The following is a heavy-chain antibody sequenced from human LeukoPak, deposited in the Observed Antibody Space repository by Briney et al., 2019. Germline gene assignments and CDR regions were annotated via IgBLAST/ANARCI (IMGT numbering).Heavy chain of an antibody. CDR3: ARLPAYCSSTSCYVDY. Sequence: GGSLRLSCAASGFTFSSYSMNWVRQAPGKGLEWVSYISSSGSTIYYADSVKGRFTISRDNAKNSLYLQMNSLRAEDTAVFYCARLPAYCSSTSCYVDYWGQGTLVTVSS. V-gene: IGHV3-48*04. CDR1: GFTFSSYS. J-gene: IGHJ4*02. CDR2: ISSSGSTI. D-gene: IGHD2-2*01.